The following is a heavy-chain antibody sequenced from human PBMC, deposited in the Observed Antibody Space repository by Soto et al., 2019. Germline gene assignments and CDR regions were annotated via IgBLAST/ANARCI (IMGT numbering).Heavy chain of an antibody. J-gene: IGHJ5*02. Sequence: PSETLSLTCTVSGGSISSGDYSWSWVRQSPGKGLEWIGHIYNSGITYYNPSLKSRVVISIDTSRNQFSLRLNSLTAADRAVYFCARGVTVFGLVSRFWFDPWGQGTVVTVYS. CDR3: ARGVTVFGLVSRFWFDP. V-gene: IGHV4-30-4*01. CDR2: IYNSGIT. D-gene: IGHD3-3*01. CDR1: GGSISSGDYS.